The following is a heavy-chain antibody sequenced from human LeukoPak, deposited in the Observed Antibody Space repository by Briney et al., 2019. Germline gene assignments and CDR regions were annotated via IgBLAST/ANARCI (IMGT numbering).Heavy chain of an antibody. CDR1: RVAISIYY. J-gene: IGHJ6*02. CDR3: ARHIPVIWSSGYYYGMDV. CDR2: ISYSGSA. V-gene: IGHV4-59*08. Sequence: PSQTLSLTCALSRVAISIYYCGSIRQPPGRRVERIGDISYSGSANYNPSLRSRVAISEYTSRNQFSLRLSSLTAAATALYYCARHIPVIWSSGYYYGMDVWSQGTTVTVSS. D-gene: IGHD3-3*01.